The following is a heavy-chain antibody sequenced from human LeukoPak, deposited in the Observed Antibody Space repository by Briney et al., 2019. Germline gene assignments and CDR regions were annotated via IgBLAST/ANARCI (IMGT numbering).Heavy chain of an antibody. CDR1: SFTLINAW. V-gene: IGHV3-21*01. CDR2: IRSSSSYI. D-gene: IGHD3-22*01. J-gene: IGHJ5*01. Sequence: PGGSLRLSCAGSSFTLINAWMSGARQAPGKGLEGVSSIRSSSSYIYYADSVKGRFPISRDNAKNSLYLQMSSLRAKAPAVYYCARVGVRHSYDSSAIDSWGHGTLVTVSS. CDR3: ARVGVRHSYDSSAIDS.